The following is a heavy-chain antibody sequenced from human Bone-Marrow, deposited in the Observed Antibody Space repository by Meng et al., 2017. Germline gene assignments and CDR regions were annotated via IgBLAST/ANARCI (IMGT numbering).Heavy chain of an antibody. CDR1: GFTFSSYW. CDR3: AREAAAGTVY. Sequence: GESLKISCAASGFTFSSYWMSWVRQAPGKGLEWVANIKQDGSGKYYVDSVKGRFTISRDNAKNSLYLQMNSLRAEDTAVYYCAREAAAGTVYWGQGTLVTVSS. D-gene: IGHD6-13*01. CDR2: IKQDGSGK. V-gene: IGHV3-7*01. J-gene: IGHJ4*02.